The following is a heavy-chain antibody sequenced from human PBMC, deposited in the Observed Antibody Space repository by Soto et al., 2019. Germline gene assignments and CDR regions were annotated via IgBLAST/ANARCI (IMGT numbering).Heavy chain of an antibody. D-gene: IGHD2-2*01. Sequence: PGGSLRLSCAASGFTFSNAWMTWVRQAPGKGLEWVGRIKSKTDGGTPDYAAPVKGRFTISRDDSRNTLYLQMNNLKTEDTAVYYCTTVSVADCSSPRCRYNWFDPWGQGRLVTVSS. V-gene: IGHV3-15*01. CDR2: IKSKTDGGTP. CDR1: GFTFSNAW. CDR3: TTVSVADCSSPRCRYNWFDP. J-gene: IGHJ5*02.